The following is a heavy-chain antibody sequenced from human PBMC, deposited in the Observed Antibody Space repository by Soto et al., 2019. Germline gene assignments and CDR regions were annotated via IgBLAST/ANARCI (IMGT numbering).Heavy chain of an antibody. V-gene: IGHV4-34*01. CDR1: GGSFSGYY. CDR2: INHSGST. Sequence: SETLSLTCAVYGGSFSGYYWSWIRQPPGKGLEWIGEINHSGSTNYNPSLKSRVTISVDTSKNQFSLKLSSVTAADTAVYYCARVGSGYDDFDYWGQGTLVTVSS. CDR3: ARVGSGYDDFDY. D-gene: IGHD5-12*01. J-gene: IGHJ4*02.